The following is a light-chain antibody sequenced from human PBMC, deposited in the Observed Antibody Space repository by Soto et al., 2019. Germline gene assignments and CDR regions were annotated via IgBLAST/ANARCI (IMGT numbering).Light chain of an antibody. CDR1: DGAVTSAYY. CDR3: LLYYGGAQVL. V-gene: IGLV7-43*01. CDR2: STS. Sequence: QAVVTQAPSLTVSPGGTVTLTCASSDGAVTSAYYTNWLQQKPGQAPRALIYSTSETHSWTPARFSGSLLGGKAAMTLSAAQAEDEADYYCLLYYGGAQVLFGGGTKLTVL. J-gene: IGLJ2*01.